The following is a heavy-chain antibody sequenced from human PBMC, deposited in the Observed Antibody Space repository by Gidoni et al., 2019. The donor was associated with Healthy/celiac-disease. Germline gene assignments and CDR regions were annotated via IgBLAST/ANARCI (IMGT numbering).Heavy chain of an antibody. J-gene: IGHJ5*02. V-gene: IGHV3-30-3*01. D-gene: IGHD2-2*01. Sequence: QVQLVESGGGVVQPGRSLRLSCAASGFTFSSYAMHWVRQAPGKGLEWVAVISYDGSNKYYADSVKGRFTISRDNSKNTLYLQMNSLRAEDTAVYYCARPPGYCSSTSCLMGDNWFDPWGQGTLVTVSS. CDR1: GFTFSSYA. CDR3: ARPPGYCSSTSCLMGDNWFDP. CDR2: ISYDGSNK.